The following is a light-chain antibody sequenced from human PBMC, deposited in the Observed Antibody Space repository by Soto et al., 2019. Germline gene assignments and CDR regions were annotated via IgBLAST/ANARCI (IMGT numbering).Light chain of an antibody. V-gene: IGKV1-6*01. Sequence: AIQMTQSPSSLSASVGDRVTITCRASQDIRNDLGWYQEKVGQAPKLLIYVASNLQSGVPSRFSGSGSGTDFTLTISSLLPEDFATYYCLQDYNYPWTFGQGTKVEI. CDR2: VAS. CDR3: LQDYNYPWT. J-gene: IGKJ1*01. CDR1: QDIRND.